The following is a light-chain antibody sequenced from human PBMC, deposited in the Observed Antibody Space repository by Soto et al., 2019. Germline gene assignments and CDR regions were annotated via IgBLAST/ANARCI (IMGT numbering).Light chain of an antibody. V-gene: IGKV1-39*01. CDR3: QQSYSTPPP. CDR1: QSINSY. Sequence: SPSALSPSKKDRVALTCLASQSINSYLNWYQQKPGKAPKLLIFAASNLESGVPSSFSGSGSGTDFTLTISSLQPEDVATYYCQQSYSTPPPFGQGGKVAIK. CDR2: AAS. J-gene: IGKJ1*01.